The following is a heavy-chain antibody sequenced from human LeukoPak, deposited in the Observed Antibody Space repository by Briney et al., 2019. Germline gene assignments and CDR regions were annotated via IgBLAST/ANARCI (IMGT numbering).Heavy chain of an antibody. D-gene: IGHD2-21*02. CDR2: ISGSGGST. CDR1: GFTFSSYA. Sequence: GGSLRLSCAASGFTFSSYAMSWVRRAPGKGLEWVSAISGSGGSTYYADSVKGRFTISRDNSKNTLYLQMNSLRAEDTAVYYCAKDRYGDNKLNWFDPWGQGTLVTVSS. J-gene: IGHJ5*02. CDR3: AKDRYGDNKLNWFDP. V-gene: IGHV3-23*01.